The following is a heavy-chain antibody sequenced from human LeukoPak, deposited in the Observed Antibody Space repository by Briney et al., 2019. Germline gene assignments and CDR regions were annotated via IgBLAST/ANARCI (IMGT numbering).Heavy chain of an antibody. CDR1: GLTFSSYA. Sequence: GGSLRLSCAASGLTFSSYAMSWVRQAPGRGRKGVSAIVGSGGSTYYADSVKGRFTISRDNSKNTLYLQMNSLRAEDTAVYYCAKPRSLYCSSTSCSLDYWGQGTLVTVST. J-gene: IGHJ4*02. CDR3: AKPRSLYCSSTSCSLDY. CDR2: IVGSGGST. D-gene: IGHD2-2*01. V-gene: IGHV3-23*01.